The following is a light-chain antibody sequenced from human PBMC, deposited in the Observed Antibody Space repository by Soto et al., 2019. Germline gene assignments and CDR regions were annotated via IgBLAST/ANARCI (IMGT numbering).Light chain of an antibody. CDR2: AAS. V-gene: IGKV1-12*01. Sequence: DIQMTQSPSSVSASVGDRVTITCRASQGISRWLAWFQQKPGKAPKLLIYAASSLQSGVPSRFSGSGYGTDFTLTISSLQPEDFATYYCQQANSFLGITFGPGTKVDIK. CDR3: QQANSFLGIT. J-gene: IGKJ3*01. CDR1: QGISRW.